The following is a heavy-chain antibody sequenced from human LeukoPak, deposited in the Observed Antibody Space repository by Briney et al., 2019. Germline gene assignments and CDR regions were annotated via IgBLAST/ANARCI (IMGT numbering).Heavy chain of an antibody. CDR1: GFTFNSYG. J-gene: IGHJ4*02. Sequence: PGGTLRLSCAASGFTFNSYGMSWVRQATGKGLEWVSTISGSGGSTYYADSVKGRFTISRDNSKNTLYLQMNSLRAEDTAVYYCAKATYGSGSYRFDYWGQGTLVTVSS. CDR2: ISGSGGST. D-gene: IGHD3-10*01. V-gene: IGHV3-23*01. CDR3: AKATYGSGSYRFDY.